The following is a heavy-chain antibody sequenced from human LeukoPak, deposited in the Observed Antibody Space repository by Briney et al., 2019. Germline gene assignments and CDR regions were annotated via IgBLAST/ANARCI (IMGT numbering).Heavy chain of an antibody. CDR3: AREDYGDFPFDY. D-gene: IGHD4-17*01. CDR1: GFTFSSYS. Sequence: GGSLILSCAASGFTFSSYSMNWVRQAPGKGLEWVSSISSSSSYIYYADSVKGRFTISRDNAKNSLYLQMNSLRAEDTAVYYCAREDYGDFPFDYWGQGTLVTVSS. V-gene: IGHV3-21*01. J-gene: IGHJ4*02. CDR2: ISSSSSYI.